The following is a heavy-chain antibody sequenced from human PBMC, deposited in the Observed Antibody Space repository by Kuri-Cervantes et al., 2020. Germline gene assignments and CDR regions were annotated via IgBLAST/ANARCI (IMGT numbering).Heavy chain of an antibody. CDR3: ARRGSGWSFDY. V-gene: IGHV3-48*04. D-gene: IGHD6-19*01. Sequence: GESLKISCAASGFTFSSYAMSWVRQAPGKGLEWVSYLSNSGNTIYYADSVKGRFTISRDTAKTSLYLQMNSLRAEDTAVYYCARRGSGWSFDYWGQGTLVTVSS. J-gene: IGHJ4*02. CDR2: LSNSGNTI. CDR1: GFTFSSYA.